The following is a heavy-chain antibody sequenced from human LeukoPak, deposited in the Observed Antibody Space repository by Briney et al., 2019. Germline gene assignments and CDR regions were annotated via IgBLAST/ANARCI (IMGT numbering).Heavy chain of an antibody. Sequence: SETLPLTCAVSGGSISSSNWWSWVRQPPGKGLEWIGEIYHSGSTNYNPSLKSRVTISVDKSKNQFSLKLSSVTAADTAVYYCASYSSSRLFDYWGQGTLVTVSS. D-gene: IGHD6-13*01. CDR3: ASYSSSRLFDY. CDR1: GGSISSSNW. J-gene: IGHJ4*02. CDR2: IYHSGST. V-gene: IGHV4-4*02.